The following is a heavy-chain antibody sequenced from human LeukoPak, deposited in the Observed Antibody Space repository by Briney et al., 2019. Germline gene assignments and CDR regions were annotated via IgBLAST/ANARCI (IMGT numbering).Heavy chain of an antibody. Sequence: GGSLRLSCAASGFTFSGYSMNWARQAPGKGLEWVSSVSTTGYYIYYADSVKGRFSISRDNAKNSLYLQMNSLRAEDTAVYYCARGGDCGTTSCYYFDFWGQGTRVTVSS. CDR3: ARGGDCGTTSCYYFDF. CDR1: GFTFSGYS. CDR2: VSTTGYYI. J-gene: IGHJ4*02. D-gene: IGHD2-2*01. V-gene: IGHV3-21*01.